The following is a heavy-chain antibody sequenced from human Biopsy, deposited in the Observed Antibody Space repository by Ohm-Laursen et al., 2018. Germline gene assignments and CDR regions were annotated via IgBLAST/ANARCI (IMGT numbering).Heavy chain of an antibody. CDR1: GGSFSDYY. V-gene: IGHV4-59*01. Sequence: SDTLSLTCAVYGGSFSDYYWSWIRQPPGKGLEWIGYLYNTGGTNYNPSLKSRVTISVDTSKNQFSLKLRSVTAADTAVYYCAREAAIIDPRTRAFDYWGQGTLVTVSS. CDR2: LYNTGGT. J-gene: IGHJ4*02. CDR3: AREAAIIDPRTRAFDY. D-gene: IGHD6-25*01.